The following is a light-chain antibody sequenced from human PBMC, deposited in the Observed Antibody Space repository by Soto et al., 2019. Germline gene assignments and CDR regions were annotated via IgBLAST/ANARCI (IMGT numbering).Light chain of an antibody. CDR2: SNN. CDR3: AAWDDSLGGPV. V-gene: IGLV1-47*02. CDR1: SSNIGSYY. J-gene: IGLJ1*01. Sequence: QSVLTQPPSASGTPGQRVTISCSGSSSNIGSYYVYWYQQFPGTAPSLLIHSNNRRPSGVPDRFSGSKSGTSASLAISGLRSEDEADYYCAAWDDSLGGPVFGTGTKLTVL.